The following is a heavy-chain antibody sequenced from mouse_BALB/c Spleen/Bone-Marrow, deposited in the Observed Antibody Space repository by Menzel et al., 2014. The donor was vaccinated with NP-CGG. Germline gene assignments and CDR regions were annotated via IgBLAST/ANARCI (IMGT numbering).Heavy chain of an antibody. D-gene: IGHD2-4*01. CDR3: ARIYFNYEGAVDC. Sequence: QVTLKECGPGILQPSQTLSLTCSFSGFSLSTYGVGWIRQPSGKGLEWLAHIWWNDNKYYTTALKSRLTISKDTSNNQVFLKIASVDTADTATYYCARIYFNYEGAVDCWGQGTSVTVSS. CDR2: IWWNDNK. V-gene: IGHV8-11*01. J-gene: IGHJ4*01. CDR1: GFSLSTYG.